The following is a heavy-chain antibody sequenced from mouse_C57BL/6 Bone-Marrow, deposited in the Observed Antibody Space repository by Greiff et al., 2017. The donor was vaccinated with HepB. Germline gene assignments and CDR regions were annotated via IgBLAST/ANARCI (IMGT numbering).Heavy chain of an antibody. Sequence: EVQLQESGPVLVKPGASVKMSCKASGYTFTDYYMNWVKQSHGKSLEWIGVINPYNGGTSYNQKFKGKATLTVDKSSSTAYMELNSLTSEDSAVYYGAKEGNPGFAYWGQGTLVTVSA. J-gene: IGHJ3*01. CDR1: GYTFTDYY. V-gene: IGHV1-19*01. CDR2: INPYNGGT. CDR3: AKEGNPGFAY.